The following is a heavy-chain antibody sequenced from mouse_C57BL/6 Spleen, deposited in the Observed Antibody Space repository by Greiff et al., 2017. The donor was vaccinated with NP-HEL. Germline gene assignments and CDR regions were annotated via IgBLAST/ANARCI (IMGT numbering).Heavy chain of an antibody. CDR2: ISSGSSTI. D-gene: IGHD2-5*01. V-gene: IGHV5-17*01. J-gene: IGHJ4*01. Sequence: EVMLVESGGGLVKPGGSLKLSCAASGFTFSDYGMHWVRQAPEKGLEWVAYISSGSSTIYYADTVKGRFTISRDNAKNTLFLQMTRLRSEDTAMYYCARPSYYSNLGAMDYWGQRTSVTVSS. CDR1: GFTFSDYG. CDR3: ARPSYYSNLGAMDY.